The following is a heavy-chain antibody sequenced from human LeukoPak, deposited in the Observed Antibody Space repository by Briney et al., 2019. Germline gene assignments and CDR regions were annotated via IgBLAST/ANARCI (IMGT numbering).Heavy chain of an antibody. J-gene: IGHJ5*02. CDR3: ARLDYYDLPSTP. CDR1: GGSISSSSYY. D-gene: IGHD3-22*01. CDR2: IYYSGST. Sequence: SEALSLTCTVSGGSISSSSYYWGWIRQPPGKGLEWIGSIYYSGSTYYNPSLKSRVTISVDTSKNQFSLKLSSVTTADTAVYYCARLDYYDLPSTPWGQGTLVTVSS. V-gene: IGHV4-39*01.